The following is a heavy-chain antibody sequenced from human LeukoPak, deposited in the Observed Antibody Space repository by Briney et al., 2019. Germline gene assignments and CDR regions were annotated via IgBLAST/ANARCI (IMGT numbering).Heavy chain of an antibody. Sequence: SETLSLACTVSGDSINSYSWSWIRQPAGKGLEWIGRIYTSGSTNYDPSLKSRVTMSLDTSKNQFSLKVTSVTAADTAVYYCARGRKGRYDSSSYYYNYYMDVWGKGTTVTVSS. CDR1: GDSINSYS. D-gene: IGHD3-22*01. J-gene: IGHJ6*03. CDR2: IYTSGST. V-gene: IGHV4-4*07. CDR3: ARGRKGRYDSSSYYYNYYMDV.